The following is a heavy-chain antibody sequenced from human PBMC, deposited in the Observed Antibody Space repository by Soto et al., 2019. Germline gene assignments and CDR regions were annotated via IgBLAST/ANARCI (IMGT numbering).Heavy chain of an antibody. J-gene: IGHJ5*02. CDR1: VGSIRRDASC. CDR2: IYYSGST. Sequence: PVTQTCTCFVSVGSIRRDASCGGGSCQQPGKGLAWIGHIYYSGSTYYNPSLKSRVTISVDTSENQFSLKLSSVTAADTAVYYCARLYALEYIWFDPWGQGTLVTVS. CDR3: ARLYALEYIWFDP. D-gene: IGHD2-8*01. V-gene: IGHV4-30-4*01.